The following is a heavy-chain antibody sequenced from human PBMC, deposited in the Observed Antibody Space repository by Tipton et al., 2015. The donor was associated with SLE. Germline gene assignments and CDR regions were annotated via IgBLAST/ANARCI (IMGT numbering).Heavy chain of an antibody. CDR2: ISYDATKK. D-gene: IGHD6-19*01. V-gene: IGHV3-30*04. J-gene: IGHJ4*02. Sequence: SLRLSCAASGFTFSSYAMYWVRQAPGKGLEWVALISYDATKKHYADSMKGRFTISRDNSKNTLYLQMNSLRAEDTAVYYCARAGLDAYYFDYWGQGTLVTVSS. CDR1: GFTFSSYA. CDR3: ARAGLDAYYFDY.